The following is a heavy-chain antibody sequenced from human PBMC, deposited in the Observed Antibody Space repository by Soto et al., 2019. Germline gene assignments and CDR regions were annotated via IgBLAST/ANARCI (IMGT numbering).Heavy chain of an antibody. J-gene: IGHJ5*02. CDR2: INHSGST. CDR3: ARGQSAQLWLCWFDP. D-gene: IGHD5-18*01. CDR1: GGSFSGYY. Sequence: QVQLQQWGAGLLKPSETLSLTCAVYGGSFSGYYWSWIRQPPGKGLEWIGEINHSGSTNYNPSLKSRLHISVDTSKNQFPLQLSSVTAADTAVYYCARGQSAQLWLCWFDPWGQGTLVTVSS. V-gene: IGHV4-34*01.